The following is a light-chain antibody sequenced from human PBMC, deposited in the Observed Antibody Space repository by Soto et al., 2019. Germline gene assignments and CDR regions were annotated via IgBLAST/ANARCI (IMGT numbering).Light chain of an antibody. J-gene: IGKJ1*01. V-gene: IGKV1-5*01. CDR1: QSIGRF. CDR2: DAY. Sequence: IQITRCPSTLSPSVSSRVTITGRTSQSIGRFLAWYQHQPGKAPKLLIYDAYTLESGVPSRFRGTGSGREFTFSITSLQPEDFGTYYCQQCYMGWTFGQGTKVDIK. CDR3: QQCYMGWT.